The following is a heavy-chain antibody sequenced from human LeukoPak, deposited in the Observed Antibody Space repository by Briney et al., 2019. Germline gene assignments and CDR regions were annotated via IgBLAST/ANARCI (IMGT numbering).Heavy chain of an antibody. Sequence: PSETLSLICTVSGGSVSSYYWSWIRQPAGKGLEWIGRIYTSGSTNYNPSLKSRVTMSVDTSKNQFSLKLSSVTAADTAVYYCARGTVVTAMAYYYYYMDVWGKGTTVTISS. J-gene: IGHJ6*03. D-gene: IGHD2-21*02. V-gene: IGHV4-4*07. CDR3: ARGTVVTAMAYYYYYMDV. CDR2: IYTSGST. CDR1: GGSVSSYY.